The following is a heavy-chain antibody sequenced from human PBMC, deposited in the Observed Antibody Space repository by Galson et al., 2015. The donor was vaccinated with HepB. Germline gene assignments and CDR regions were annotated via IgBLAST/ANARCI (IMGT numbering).Heavy chain of an antibody. CDR2: IIPILGIA. CDR1: GGTFSSYA. J-gene: IGHJ4*02. Sequence: SCKASGGTFSSYAISWVRQAPGQGLEWMGGIIPILGIANYAQKFQGRVTITADKSTSTAYVELSSLRSEDTAVYYCAVGYCSSTSCYRYFDYWGQGTLVTVSS. CDR3: AVGYCSSTSCYRYFDY. D-gene: IGHD2-2*01. V-gene: IGHV1-69*10.